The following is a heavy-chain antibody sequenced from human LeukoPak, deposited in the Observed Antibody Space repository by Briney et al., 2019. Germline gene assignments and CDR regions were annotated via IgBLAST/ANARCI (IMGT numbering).Heavy chain of an antibody. Sequence: SETLSLTCAVYGGSFSGYYWSWIRQPPGKGLEWIGEINHSGSTNYNPSLKSRVTISVDTSKNQFSLKLSSVTAADTAVYYCARAVGAWGVVTAIYYFDYWGQGTLSPSPQ. D-gene: IGHD2-21*02. CDR3: ARAVGAWGVVTAIYYFDY. V-gene: IGHV4-34*01. CDR1: GGSFSGYY. CDR2: INHSGST. J-gene: IGHJ4*02.